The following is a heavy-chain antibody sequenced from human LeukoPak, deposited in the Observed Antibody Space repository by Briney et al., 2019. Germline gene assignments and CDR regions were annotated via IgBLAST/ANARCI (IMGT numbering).Heavy chain of an antibody. J-gene: IGHJ4*02. Sequence: SGGSLRLSCAASGFTFSSYSMNWVRQAPGKGLEWVSSISSSSSYIYYADSVKGRFTISRDNAKNSLYLQMNSLRAEDTAVYYCARDLPATGIAVAGTPDYWGQGTLVTVSS. CDR3: ARDLPATGIAVAGTPDY. V-gene: IGHV3-21*01. D-gene: IGHD6-19*01. CDR2: ISSSSSYI. CDR1: GFTFSSYS.